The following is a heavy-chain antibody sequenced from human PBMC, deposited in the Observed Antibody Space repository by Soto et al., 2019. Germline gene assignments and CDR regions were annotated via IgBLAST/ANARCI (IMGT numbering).Heavy chain of an antibody. CDR2: IYYSGST. CDR3: ARAQGSGFLVS. Sequence: QVQLQESGPGLVKPSQTLSLTCTVSGGSISSGDYYWSWIRQPPGKGLEWIGYIYYSGSTYYNTSLKSRVTISVDTSKNQFSLKLSSVTATHKAVYYCARAQGSGFLVSWGQGTLVPVSS. J-gene: IGHJ4*02. CDR1: GGSISSGDYY. V-gene: IGHV4-30-4*01. D-gene: IGHD3-10*01.